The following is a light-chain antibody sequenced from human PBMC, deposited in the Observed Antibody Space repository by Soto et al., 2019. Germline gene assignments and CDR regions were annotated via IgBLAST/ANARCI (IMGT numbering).Light chain of an antibody. CDR3: SSYTSSSTVV. J-gene: IGLJ2*01. CDR1: SSDIGGYNY. Sequence: PVLTQPASVSGSPGQSITISCTGTSSDIGGYNYVSWYQQHPGKAPKLMIYDVSNRPSGVSNRFSGSKSGNTASLTISGLQAEDEADYYCSSYTSSSTVVFGGGTKLTVL. CDR2: DVS. V-gene: IGLV2-14*01.